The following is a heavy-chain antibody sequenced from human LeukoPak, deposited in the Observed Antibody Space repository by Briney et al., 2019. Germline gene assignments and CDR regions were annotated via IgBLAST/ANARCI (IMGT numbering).Heavy chain of an antibody. V-gene: IGHV3-30-3*01. D-gene: IGHD6-13*01. CDR3: AKIAAAGTTYFDY. CDR2: ISYDGSNK. CDR1: GFTFSSYA. Sequence: GGSLRLSCAASGFTFSSYATYWVRQAPGKGLEWVAGISYDGSNKHCADSVKGRFTISRDNSKNTLYLQLNSLRAEDTAVYYCAKIAAAGTTYFDYWGQGTLVTVSS. J-gene: IGHJ4*02.